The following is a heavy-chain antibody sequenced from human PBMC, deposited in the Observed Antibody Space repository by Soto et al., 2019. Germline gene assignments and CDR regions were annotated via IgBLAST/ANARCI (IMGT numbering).Heavy chain of an antibody. V-gene: IGHV3-30*02. Sequence: PVGSLRLSCVTSGFTFSSYGMHWVRQAPGKGLEWLAIIRYDGSNKYYGDSVKGRFTISRDNSNNTLYLEMNNLRAEDTAVYYCARDRTFYGSGSKGMDFWGQGTTVTVS. D-gene: IGHD3-10*01. CDR1: GFTFSSYG. J-gene: IGHJ6*02. CDR2: IRYDGSNK. CDR3: ARDRTFYGSGSKGMDF.